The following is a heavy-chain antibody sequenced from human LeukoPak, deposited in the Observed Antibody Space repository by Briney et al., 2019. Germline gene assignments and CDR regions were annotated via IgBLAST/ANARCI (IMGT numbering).Heavy chain of an antibody. CDR1: GGTFSSYA. D-gene: IGHD6-13*01. CDR3: ARSGSWTGFDY. Sequence: RASVKVSCKASGGTFSSYAISWVRQAPGQGLEWMGGIIPIFGTANYAQKFQGRVTITADESTSTAYMELSSLRSEDTAVYYCARSGSWTGFDYWGQGTLVTVSS. CDR2: IIPIFGTA. J-gene: IGHJ4*02. V-gene: IGHV1-69*13.